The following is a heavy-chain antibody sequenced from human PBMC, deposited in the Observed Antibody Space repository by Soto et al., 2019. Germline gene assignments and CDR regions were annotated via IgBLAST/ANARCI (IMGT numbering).Heavy chain of an antibody. V-gene: IGHV3-33*01. Sequence: QVQLVESGGGVVQPGRSLRLSCAASGFTFSSYGMHWVRQAPGKGLEWVAVIWYDGSNKYYADSVKGRFTISRDNSKNPLYLQMHSLRAADTAVYYCARGAMDILTEFDYWGQGTLVTVSS. CDR3: ARGAMDILTEFDY. CDR1: GFTFSSYG. CDR2: IWYDGSNK. D-gene: IGHD3-9*01. J-gene: IGHJ4*02.